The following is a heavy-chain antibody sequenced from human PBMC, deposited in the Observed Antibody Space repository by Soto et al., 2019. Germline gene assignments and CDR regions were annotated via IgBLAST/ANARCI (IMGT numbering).Heavy chain of an antibody. CDR3: ARGPHLVVVAATRIVGWFDP. J-gene: IGHJ5*02. CDR1: GGSFSGYY. V-gene: IGHV4-34*01. D-gene: IGHD2-15*01. Sequence: QVQLQQWGAGLLKPSETLSLTCAVYGGSFSGYYWSWIRQPPGKGLEWIGEINHSGSTNYNPSLKSRVTISVDTPKNQFSLKLSSVTAADTAVYYCARGPHLVVVAATRIVGWFDPWGQGTLVTVSS. CDR2: INHSGST.